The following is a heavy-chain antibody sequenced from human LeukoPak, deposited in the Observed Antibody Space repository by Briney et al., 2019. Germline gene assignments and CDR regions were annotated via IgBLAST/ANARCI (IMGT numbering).Heavy chain of an antibody. D-gene: IGHD1-26*01. Sequence: ASVKVSCKASGYTFTNYGIHWVRQAPGQGLEWMGWISAYNGNTKYAQNLQGRVTMTTDTSTSTAYMELRSLRSDDTAVYYCARSFLGDWYFDLWGRGTLVTVSS. V-gene: IGHV1-18*01. CDR2: ISAYNGNT. J-gene: IGHJ2*01. CDR1: GYTFTNYG. CDR3: ARSFLGDWYFDL.